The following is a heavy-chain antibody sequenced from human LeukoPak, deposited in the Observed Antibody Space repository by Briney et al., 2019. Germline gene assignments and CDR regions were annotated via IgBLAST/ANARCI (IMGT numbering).Heavy chain of an antibody. D-gene: IGHD3-10*01. V-gene: IGHV3-30*18. CDR1: GFTFSSYG. CDR3: AKSQTVRGVIDGMDV. Sequence: GRSLRLSCAASGFTFSSYGMHWVRQAPGKGLEWVAVISYDGSNKYYADSVKGRFTISRDNSKNTLYLQMNSLRAEDTAVYYCAKSQTVRGVIDGMDVWGQGTTVTVSS. CDR2: ISYDGSNK. J-gene: IGHJ6*02.